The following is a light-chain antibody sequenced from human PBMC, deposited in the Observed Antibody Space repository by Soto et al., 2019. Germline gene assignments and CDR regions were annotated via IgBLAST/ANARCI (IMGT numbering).Light chain of an antibody. CDR1: QSVLYSSKNKNY. CDR3: QPYYSTPRWT. V-gene: IGKV4-1*01. J-gene: IGKJ1*01. CDR2: WAS. Sequence: DIVMTQSPDSLAVSLGERATINCKSSQSVLYSSKNKNYLAWYQQKPGQTPKLLIYWASTRESGVPDRFSGSGSGTDFTLTIRSLQAEDVAVYYCQPYYSTPRWTFGQGTKVDIK.